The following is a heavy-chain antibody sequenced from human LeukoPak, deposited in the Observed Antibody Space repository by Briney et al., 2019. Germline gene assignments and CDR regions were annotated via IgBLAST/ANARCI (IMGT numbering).Heavy chain of an antibody. CDR1: GVAISSDV. CDR2: ITYMGST. CDR3: AGNLISVTKGFDI. D-gene: IGHD4-17*01. V-gene: IGHV4-59*01. J-gene: IGHJ3*02. Sequence: SETLSLTCTVSGVAISSDVWTWIRQPPGQRLEWMGDITYMGSTNYTPSSKSQVTIPVDPSKKHSSRNLSSVPAAERAEYYCAGNLISVTKGFDISGEGAMVTVSS.